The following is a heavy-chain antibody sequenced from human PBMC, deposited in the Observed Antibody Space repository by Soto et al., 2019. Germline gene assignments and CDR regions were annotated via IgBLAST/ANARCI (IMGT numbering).Heavy chain of an antibody. Sequence: PGESLKISCKGSGYSFTSYWIGWVRQMPGKGLEWMGIIYPGDSDTRYSPSFQGQVTISADKSISTAYLQWSSLKASDTAMYYCARHSRRPYDLNDAFDIWGQGTMVTVSS. J-gene: IGHJ3*02. CDR1: GYSFTSYW. V-gene: IGHV5-51*01. D-gene: IGHD5-12*01. CDR3: ARHSRRPYDLNDAFDI. CDR2: IYPGDSDT.